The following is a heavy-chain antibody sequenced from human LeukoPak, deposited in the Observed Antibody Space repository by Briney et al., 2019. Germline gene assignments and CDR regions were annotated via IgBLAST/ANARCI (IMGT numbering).Heavy chain of an antibody. CDR3: ARHFYDSSGYYYHGY. D-gene: IGHD3-22*01. Sequence: GGSLRLSCAASGFTFSSYSMNWVRQAPGKGLEWVSSISSSSSYIYYADSVKGRFTTSRDNAKNSLYLQMNSLRAEDTAVYYCARHFYDSSGYYYHGYWGQGTLVTVSS. J-gene: IGHJ4*02. V-gene: IGHV3-21*01. CDR2: ISSSSSYI. CDR1: GFTFSSYS.